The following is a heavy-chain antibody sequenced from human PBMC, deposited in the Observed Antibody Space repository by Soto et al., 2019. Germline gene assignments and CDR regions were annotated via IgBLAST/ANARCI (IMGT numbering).Heavy chain of an antibody. Sequence: PGGSLRLSCAGSGFTFSSYAMRWVRQAPWKGLEWVSAISGSGDSTYYTDSVKGRFTISRDNSKNTLYLQMNNLRAEDTAVYYCARRGPGTYFDYWGQGTLVTVSS. V-gene: IGHV3-23*01. J-gene: IGHJ4*02. CDR2: ISGSGDST. D-gene: IGHD6-13*01. CDR3: ARRGPGTYFDY. CDR1: GFTFSSYA.